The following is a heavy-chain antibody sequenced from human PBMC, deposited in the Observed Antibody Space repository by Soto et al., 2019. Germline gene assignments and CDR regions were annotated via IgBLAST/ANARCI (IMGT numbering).Heavy chain of an antibody. Sequence: QVQLVESGGGVVQPGRSLRLSCGASGFTFNNYGMQWVRQAPGKGLAGVALISYDGSNKYYADSVKGRFTISRDNSKTTLYLKMNSLRTEDTGVYYCFGGQYFGAYWGQGTLVTVPS. CDR3: FGGQYFGAY. CDR2: ISYDGSNK. CDR1: GFTFNNYG. D-gene: IGHD3-22*01. V-gene: IGHV3-30*03. J-gene: IGHJ4*02.